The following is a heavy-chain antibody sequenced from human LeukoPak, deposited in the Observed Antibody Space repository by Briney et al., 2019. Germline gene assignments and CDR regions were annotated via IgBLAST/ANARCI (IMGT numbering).Heavy chain of an antibody. CDR2: IKSKTDGGTT. Sequence: PGGSLRLSCAASGFTFSNAWMSWVRQAPGKGLEWVGRIKSKTDGGTTDYAAPVKGRFTISRDDSKNTLYLQMNSLRAEDTAVYYCAKDHLVGATGRFDYWGQGTLVTVSS. CDR1: GFTFSNAW. D-gene: IGHD1-26*01. CDR3: AKDHLVGATGRFDY. V-gene: IGHV3-15*01. J-gene: IGHJ4*02.